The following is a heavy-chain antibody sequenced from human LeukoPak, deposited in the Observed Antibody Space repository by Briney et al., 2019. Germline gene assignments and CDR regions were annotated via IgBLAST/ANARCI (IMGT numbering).Heavy chain of an antibody. D-gene: IGHD2-15*01. J-gene: IGHJ4*02. CDR3: AREQIVVVVAATQAGFDY. V-gene: IGHV3-7*01. CDR1: GFTYSSFY. Sequence: GGSLRLSCAASGFTYSSFYMSWVRQAPGKGLEWVANINPDGSARYYADSVRGRFTISRDNAKNSMYLQMNSLRAEDSAVYYCAREQIVVVVAATQAGFDYWGQGTLVTVSS. CDR2: INPDGSAR.